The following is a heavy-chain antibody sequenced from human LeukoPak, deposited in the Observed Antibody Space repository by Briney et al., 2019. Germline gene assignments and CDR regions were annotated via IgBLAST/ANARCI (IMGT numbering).Heavy chain of an antibody. V-gene: IGHV4-4*07. CDR2: IYTSGST. CDR1: GGSISSYY. D-gene: IGHD4-23*01. J-gene: IGHJ4*02. CDR3: AGSDFDYGGNRPVDY. Sequence: SETLSLTCTVSGGSISSYYWSWIRQPAGKGPEWIGRIYTSGSTNYNPSLKSRVTMSVDTSKNQFSLKLSSVTAADTAVYYCAGSDFDYGGNRPVDYWGQGTLVTVSS.